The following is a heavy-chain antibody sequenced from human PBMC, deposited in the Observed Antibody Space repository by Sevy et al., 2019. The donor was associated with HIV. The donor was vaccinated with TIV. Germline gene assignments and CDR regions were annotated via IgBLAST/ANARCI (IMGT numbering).Heavy chain of an antibody. CDR3: ARVDPTHTINYFDY. Sequence: EGSLRLSCAASGFTFSTYSMNWVRQAPGKELQWISYISSSSGTIYYADSVEGRFTISRDNAKNSLYLQMNSLRAEDTAVYYCARVDPTHTINYFDYWGQGTLVTVSS. J-gene: IGHJ4*02. V-gene: IGHV3-48*01. CDR1: GFTFSTYS. CDR2: ISSSSGTI.